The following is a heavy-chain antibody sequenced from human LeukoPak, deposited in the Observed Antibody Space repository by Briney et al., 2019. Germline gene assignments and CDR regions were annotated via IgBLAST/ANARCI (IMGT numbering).Heavy chain of an antibody. D-gene: IGHD5-12*01. V-gene: IGHV1-18*01. CDR2: ISAYNGNT. CDR1: GYTFTSYG. J-gene: IGHJ5*02. Sequence: ASVKVSCKASGYTFTSYGISWARQAPGQGLEWMGWISAYNGNTNYAQKLQGRVTMTTDTSTSTAYMELRSLRSDDTAVYYCARVRGYSGYGAPGFDPWGQGTLVTVSS. CDR3: ARVRGYSGYGAPGFDP.